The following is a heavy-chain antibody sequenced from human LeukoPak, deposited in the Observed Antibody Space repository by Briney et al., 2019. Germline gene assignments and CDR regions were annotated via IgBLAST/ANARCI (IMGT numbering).Heavy chain of an antibody. V-gene: IGHV3-23*01. CDR1: GFTFSSYA. CDR3: AKEGYYGSGSFPDY. D-gene: IGHD3-10*01. Sequence: GGSLRLSCAASGFTFSSYAMSWVRQAPGKGLEWVSAISGSGGSTYYADSVKGRFTISRDNSKNTLFLQMNSLRAEDTAVYYCAKEGYYGSGSFPDYWGQGTLVTVSS. J-gene: IGHJ4*02. CDR2: ISGSGGST.